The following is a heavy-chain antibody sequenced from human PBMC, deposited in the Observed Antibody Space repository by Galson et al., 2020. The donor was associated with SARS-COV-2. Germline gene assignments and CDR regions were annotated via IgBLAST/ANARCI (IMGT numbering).Heavy chain of an antibody. CDR2: INAANGNT. CDR3: ARVPIAVAGDFDY. V-gene: IGHV1-3*01. Sequence: ASVKVSCKASGYTFTSYAIHWVRQASGQRLEWMGWINAANGNTKYSQRFQGRVTIARDTSATTAYMELSSLRSEDTAVYYCARVPIAVAGDFDYWGQGTLVTVSS. J-gene: IGHJ4*02. D-gene: IGHD6-19*01. CDR1: GYTFTSYA.